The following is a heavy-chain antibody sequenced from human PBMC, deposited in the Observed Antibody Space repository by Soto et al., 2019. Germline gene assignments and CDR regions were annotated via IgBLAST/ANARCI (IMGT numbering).Heavy chain of an antibody. CDR2: INHSGST. D-gene: IGHD3-16*02. V-gene: IGHV4-34*01. J-gene: IGHJ4*02. CDR1: GGSFSGYY. CDR3: ARGKLSDYVWGSYRYYFDY. Sequence: SETLSLTCAVYGGSFSGYYWSWIRQPPGKGLEWIGEINHSGSTNYNPSLKSRVTISVDTSKNQFSLKLSSVTAADTAVYYCARGKLSDYVWGSYRYYFDYWGQGTVVTVSS.